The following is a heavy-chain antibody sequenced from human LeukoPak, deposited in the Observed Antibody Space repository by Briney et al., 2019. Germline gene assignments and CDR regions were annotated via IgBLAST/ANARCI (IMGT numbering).Heavy chain of an antibody. V-gene: IGHV1-69*06. CDR2: IIPIFGTA. J-gene: IGHJ6*03. D-gene: IGHD5-18*01. CDR3: AREGYSYDTYYYYMDV. CDR1: GGTFSSYA. Sequence: SVKVSCKASGGTFSSYAISWVRQAPGQGLEWMGGIIPIFGTANYAQKFQGRVTITADKSTSTAYMELSSLRSEDTAVYYCAREGYSYDTYYYYMDVWGKGTTVTVSS.